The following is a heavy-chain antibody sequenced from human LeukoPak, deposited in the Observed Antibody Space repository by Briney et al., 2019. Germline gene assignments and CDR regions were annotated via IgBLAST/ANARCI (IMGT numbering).Heavy chain of an antibody. D-gene: IGHD3-10*01. CDR2: IYYSGST. CDR3: ARGSGSYFFGY. Sequence: SQTLSLTCTVSGGSISSGDYYWSWIRQPPGKGLEWIGYIYYSGSTYYNPSLKSRVTISVDTSKNQFSLELSSVTAADTAVYYCARGSGSYFFGYWGQGTLVTVSS. V-gene: IGHV4-30-4*01. J-gene: IGHJ4*02. CDR1: GGSISSGDYY.